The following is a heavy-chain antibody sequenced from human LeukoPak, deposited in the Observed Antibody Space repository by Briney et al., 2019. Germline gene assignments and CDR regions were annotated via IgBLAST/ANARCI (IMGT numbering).Heavy chain of an antibody. Sequence: SETLSLTCTVSGGSISSYYWSWIRQPPGKGLEWIGYISYSGSTNCKPSLKSRVTISVDTSKNQFSLKLSSVTAADTAVYYCARRGFDSNSLYYYYGMDVWGQGTTVTVSS. CDR1: GGSISSYY. CDR3: ARRGFDSNSLYYYYGMDV. V-gene: IGHV4-59*08. D-gene: IGHD4-11*01. CDR2: ISYSGST. J-gene: IGHJ6*02.